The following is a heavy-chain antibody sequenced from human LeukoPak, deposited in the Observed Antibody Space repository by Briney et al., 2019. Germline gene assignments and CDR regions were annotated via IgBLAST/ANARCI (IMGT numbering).Heavy chain of an antibody. CDR3: ARGIWLQLVFDY. Sequence: SETLSLTCTVSGGSISSSSYYWGWIRQPPGKGLEWIGSIYYSGSTYYNPSLKSRVTISVDTSKNQFSLKLSPVTAADTAVYYCARGIWLQLVFDYWGQGTLVTVSS. CDR1: GGSISSSSYY. V-gene: IGHV4-39*01. D-gene: IGHD1-1*01. CDR2: IYYSGST. J-gene: IGHJ4*02.